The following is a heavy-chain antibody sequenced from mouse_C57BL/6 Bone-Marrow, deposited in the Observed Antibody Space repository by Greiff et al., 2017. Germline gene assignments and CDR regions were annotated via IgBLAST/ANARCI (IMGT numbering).Heavy chain of an antibody. V-gene: IGHV3-6*01. J-gene: IGHJ3*01. CDR3: ARGGMGYDGRFAY. D-gene: IGHD2-2*01. CDR1: GYSITSGYY. CDR2: ISYDGSN. Sequence: DVKLQESGPGLVKPSQSLSLTCSVTGYSITSGYYWNWIRQFPGNKLEWMGYISYDGSNNYNPSLKNRIPITRDTSKNQFFLKLNSVTTEDTATYYCARGGMGYDGRFAYWGQGTLVTVSA.